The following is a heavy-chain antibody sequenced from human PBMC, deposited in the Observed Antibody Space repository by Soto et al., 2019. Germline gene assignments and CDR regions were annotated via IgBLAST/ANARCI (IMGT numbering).Heavy chain of an antibody. J-gene: IGHJ4*02. CDR1: GFTFSSYS. V-gene: IGHV3-21*01. CDR2: ISSSSSYI. CDR3: ARARGAVTTLVDY. D-gene: IGHD4-17*01. Sequence: EVQLVESGGGLVKPGGSLRLSCAASGFTFSSYSMNWVRQAPGKGLEWVSSISSSSSYIYYADSVKGRFTISRDNAKNSLYLQMNRLRAEDTTVHYCARARGAVTTLVDYWGQGTLVTVSS.